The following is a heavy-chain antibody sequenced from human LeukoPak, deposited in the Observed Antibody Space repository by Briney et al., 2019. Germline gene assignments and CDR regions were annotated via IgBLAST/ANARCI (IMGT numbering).Heavy chain of an antibody. CDR3: AKPCGGDCYSFDY. CDR2: ISGSGGST. D-gene: IGHD2-21*02. Sequence: PGGSLRLSCAASGFTFSSYAMSWVRQAPGKGLEWVSAISGSGGSTNYADSVKGRFTISRDNSKNTLYLQMNSLRAEDTAVYYCAKPCGGDCYSFDYWGQGTLVTVSS. J-gene: IGHJ4*02. V-gene: IGHV3-23*01. CDR1: GFTFSSYA.